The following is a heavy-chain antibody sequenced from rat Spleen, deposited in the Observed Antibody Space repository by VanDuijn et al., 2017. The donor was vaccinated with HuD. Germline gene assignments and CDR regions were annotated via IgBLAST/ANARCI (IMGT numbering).Heavy chain of an antibody. D-gene: IGHD5-1*01. CDR3: VRLLGAPDWYFDF. CDR2: ISDEGSST. J-gene: IGHJ1*01. Sequence: EVQLVESGGGLVRPGRSLKLSCVASGFTFSDYNMAWVRQAPKKGLEWVATISDEGSSTYYRDSVKGRFTISRDNAKSTLYLQMDSLRSEDTATYYCVRLLGAPDWYFDFWGPGTMVTVSS. V-gene: IGHV5-7*01. CDR1: GFTFSDYN.